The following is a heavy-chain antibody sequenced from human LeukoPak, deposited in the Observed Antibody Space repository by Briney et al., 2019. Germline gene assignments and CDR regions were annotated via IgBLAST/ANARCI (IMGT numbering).Heavy chain of an antibody. Sequence: GGSLRLSCAASGFAFSSYSMNWVRQAPGKGLEWVSSISSSSSYIYYADSVKGRFTISRDNSKNTLCLQMNSLRAEDTAVFYCARTKVRGGYFDYWGQGTLVTVSS. V-gene: IGHV3-21*04. J-gene: IGHJ4*02. CDR1: GFAFSSYS. CDR2: ISSSSSYI. CDR3: ARTKVRGGYFDY. D-gene: IGHD3-10*01.